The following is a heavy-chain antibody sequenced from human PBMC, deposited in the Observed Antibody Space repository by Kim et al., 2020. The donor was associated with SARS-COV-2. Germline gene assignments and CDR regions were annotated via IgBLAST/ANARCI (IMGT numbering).Heavy chain of an antibody. CDR1: GYTFTGYY. V-gene: IGHV1-2*02. D-gene: IGHD3-16*01. CDR3: ARTQGGGPYYYYGMDV. J-gene: IGHJ6*02. Sequence: ASVKVSCKASGYTFTGYYMHWVRQAPGQGLEWMGWINPNSGGTNYAQKFQGRVTMTRDTSISTAYMELSRLRSDDTAVYYCARTQGGGPYYYYGMDVRGQGTTVTVSS. CDR2: INPNSGGT.